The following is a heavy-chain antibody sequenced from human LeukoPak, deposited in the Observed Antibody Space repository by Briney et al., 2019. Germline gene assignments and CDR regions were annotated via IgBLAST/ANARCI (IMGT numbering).Heavy chain of an antibody. V-gene: IGHV5-51*01. CDR1: GYTFSSYW. CDR3: ARAVGEDSYGYGTYYFDY. J-gene: IGHJ4*02. CDR2: IYPGDSDT. Sequence: GESLRISCKGSGYTFSSYWIGWVRQMPAKGLEWMGIIYPGDSDTRYSPSFQGQVTISADKSISTAYLQWSSLKASDTAMYYCARAVGEDSYGYGTYYFDYWGQGTLVTVSS. D-gene: IGHD5-18*01.